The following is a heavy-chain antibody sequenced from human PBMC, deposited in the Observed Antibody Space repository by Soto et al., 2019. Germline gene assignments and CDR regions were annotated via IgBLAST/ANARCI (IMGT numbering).Heavy chain of an antibody. CDR1: GGSISSYC. J-gene: IGHJ4*02. CDR3: ARGIVGAERSFDY. CDR2: IYYSGNT. D-gene: IGHD1-26*01. V-gene: IGHV4-39*01. Sequence: SETLSLTCTVSGGSISSYCWGWIRQPPGKGLEWIGNIYYSGNTYYNPSLKSRVTISVDTSKNQFSLKVSSVTAADTAMYYCARGIVGAERSFDYWGQGTLVTVSS.